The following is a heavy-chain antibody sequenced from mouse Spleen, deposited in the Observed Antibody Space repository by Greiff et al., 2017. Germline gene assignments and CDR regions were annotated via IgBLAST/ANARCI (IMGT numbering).Heavy chain of an antibody. CDR1: GDSITSGY. CDR2: ISYSGST. J-gene: IGHJ4*01. CDR3: ARGARATGAMDY. D-gene: IGHD3-1*01. V-gene: IGHV3-8*02. Sequence: EVQLQESGPSLVKPSQTLSLTCSVTGDSITSGYWNWIRKFPGDKLEYMGYISYSGSTYYNPSLKSRISITRDTSKNQYYLQLNSVTTEDTATYYCARGARATGAMDYWGQGTSVTVSS.